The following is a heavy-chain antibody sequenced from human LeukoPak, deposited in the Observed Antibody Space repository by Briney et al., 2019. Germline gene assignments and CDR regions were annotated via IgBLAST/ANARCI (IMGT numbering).Heavy chain of an antibody. CDR1: GGSISSNNYY. CDR3: AREGFGEPTNY. D-gene: IGHD3-10*01. CDR2: IFYTGST. Sequence: SETLSLTCTVSGGSISSNNYYWGWIRQPPGKGLEWIGSIFYTGSTYYNPSLKSRVTISVDTSKNHFSLKLSSVTAADTAVYYCAREGFGEPTNYWGQGTLVTVSS. J-gene: IGHJ4*02. V-gene: IGHV4-39*07.